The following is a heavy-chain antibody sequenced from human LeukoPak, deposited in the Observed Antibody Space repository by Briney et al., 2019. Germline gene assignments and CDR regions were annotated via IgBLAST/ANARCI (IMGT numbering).Heavy chain of an antibody. V-gene: IGHV3-33*08. Sequence: PGRSLRLSCAVSGFTFSTYGMHWVRQAPGKGLEWVAFIVYDGSEKYYGDSVKGRFTISRDNSKNTLYLQMNSLRAEDTAVYYCARESDYGQRLFDPWGQGTLVTVSS. D-gene: IGHD4-17*01. J-gene: IGHJ5*02. CDR1: GFTFSTYG. CDR2: IVYDGSEK. CDR3: ARESDYGQRLFDP.